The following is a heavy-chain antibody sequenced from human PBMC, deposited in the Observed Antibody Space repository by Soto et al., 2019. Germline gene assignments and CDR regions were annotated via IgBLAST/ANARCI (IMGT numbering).Heavy chain of an antibody. CDR1: GYTFTNYW. D-gene: IGHD3-10*01. CDR3: ARSIYGTGGYYSDY. J-gene: IGHJ4*02. Sequence: PGESLKISCKASGYTFTNYWIAWVRQMSGKGLEWVGVIYPDDADTTYGPTFQGQVTISADKSLNTAYLQWSSLEVSDTAMYFCARSIYGTGGYYSDYWGQGTQVTVSS. V-gene: IGHV5-51*01. CDR2: IYPDDADT.